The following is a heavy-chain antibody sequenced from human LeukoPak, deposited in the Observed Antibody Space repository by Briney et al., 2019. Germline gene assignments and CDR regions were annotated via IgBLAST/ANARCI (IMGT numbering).Heavy chain of an antibody. CDR2: INTNTGNP. J-gene: IGHJ5*02. CDR3: ARDRGLATRGRYHWFDP. Sequence: ASVKVSCKASGYTFTSYAMNWVRQAPGQGLEWMGWINTNTGNPTYAQGFTGRFVFSLDTSVSTAYLQISSLKAEDTAVYYCARDRGLATRGRYHWFDPWGQGTLVTVSS. CDR1: GYTFTSYA. D-gene: IGHD2-15*01. V-gene: IGHV7-4-1*02.